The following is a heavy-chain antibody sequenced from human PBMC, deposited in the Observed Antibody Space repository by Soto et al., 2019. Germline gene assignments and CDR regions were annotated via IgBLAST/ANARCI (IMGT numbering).Heavy chain of an antibody. CDR2: IYYSGNT. CDR1: SGSISSYY. D-gene: IGHD3-10*01. V-gene: IGHV4-39*01. J-gene: IGHJ4*02. Sequence: SETLSLTCTVSSGSISSYYWGWIRQPPGKGLEWIGSIYYSGNTYYNPSLKSRVTISVDTAKNQFSLKLSSVTAADTAVYYCARQYYFGSGSYYKRPFDFLGQGNLVTVS. CDR3: ARQYYFGSGSYYKRPFDF.